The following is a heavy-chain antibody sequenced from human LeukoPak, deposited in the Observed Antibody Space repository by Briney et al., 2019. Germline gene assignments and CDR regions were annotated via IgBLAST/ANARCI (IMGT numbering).Heavy chain of an antibody. CDR1: KFALSSYA. Sequence: GGSLRLSCAASKFALSSYAMSWVRQAPGKGLEWVSAISGGGGNTYYADSVKGRFTISRDNSKNTLYLQMNSLRAEDTAVYYCAKEYSVRNQFDHWGQGTLVAVSS. J-gene: IGHJ4*02. CDR2: ISGGGGNT. CDR3: AKEYSVRNQFDH. V-gene: IGHV3-23*01. D-gene: IGHD1-14*01.